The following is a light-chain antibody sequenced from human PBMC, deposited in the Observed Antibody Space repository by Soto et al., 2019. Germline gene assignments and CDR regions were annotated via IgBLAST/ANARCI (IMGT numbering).Light chain of an antibody. V-gene: IGKV3-20*01. CDR1: QSVSSTD. CDR3: QQYGTATAWT. CDR2: GAS. Sequence: DIVLTQSPGTLSLSPGERAALSCRASQSVSSTDIGWYQRKPGQAPRLLIYGASRRASGIPDRFSGSGSGTEFTLTISRLEPEDFAVYYCQQYGTATAWTFGQGTKVEIK. J-gene: IGKJ1*01.